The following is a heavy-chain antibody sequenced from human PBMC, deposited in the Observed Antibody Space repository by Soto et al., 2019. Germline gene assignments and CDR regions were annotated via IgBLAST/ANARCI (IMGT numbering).Heavy chain of an antibody. CDR3: ARGREEPTRGGSGGSFSQITATFDY. Sequence: SETLSLTCAVYGGSFSGYYWSWIRQPPGKGLEWIGEINHSGSTNYNPSLKSRVTISVDTSKNQFSLKLSSVTAADTAVYYCARGREEPTRGGSGGSFSQITATFDYWGQGTLVTVSS. CDR1: GGSFSGYY. J-gene: IGHJ4*02. D-gene: IGHD2-15*01. V-gene: IGHV4-34*01. CDR2: INHSGST.